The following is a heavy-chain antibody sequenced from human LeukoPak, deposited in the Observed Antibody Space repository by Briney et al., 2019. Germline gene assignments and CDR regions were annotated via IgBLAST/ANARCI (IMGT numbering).Heavy chain of an antibody. Sequence: GESLKISCKGSGYSFTSYWISWVRQMPGKGLEWMGRIDPSDSYTNYSPSFQGHVTISADKSISTAYLQWSSLKASDTAMYYCARLSLGYDSSGFYYLEYWGQGTLVTVSS. CDR1: GYSFTSYW. J-gene: IGHJ4*02. CDR2: IDPSDSYT. V-gene: IGHV5-10-1*01. CDR3: ARLSLGYDSSGFYYLEY. D-gene: IGHD3-22*01.